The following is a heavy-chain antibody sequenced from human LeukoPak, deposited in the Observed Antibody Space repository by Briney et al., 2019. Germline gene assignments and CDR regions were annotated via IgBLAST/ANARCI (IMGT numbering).Heavy chain of an antibody. D-gene: IGHD6-19*01. V-gene: IGHV4-59*07. CDR3: ARIRQQWLKPRTYYFDY. J-gene: IGHJ4*02. Sequence: SDTLSLTCTVSGGSISPYYWSWIRQPPGKGLEWIGYVYYTGSTDYNPSLKSRVTISVDTSKNQFSLKLSSVTAADTAVYYCARIRQQWLKPRTYYFDYWGQGTLVTVSS. CDR2: VYYTGST. CDR1: GGSISPYY.